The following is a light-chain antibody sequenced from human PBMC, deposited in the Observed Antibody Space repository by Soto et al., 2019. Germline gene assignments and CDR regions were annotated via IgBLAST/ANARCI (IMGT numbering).Light chain of an antibody. J-gene: IGKJ1*01. CDR3: QQYHSTPPQWT. CDR2: WAS. V-gene: IGKV4-1*01. CDR1: ESVLAISNNKNY. Sequence: DIVMTQSPDSLAVSLGERATSNCKSSESVLAISNNKNYLAWYQQKPGQSPKLLIYWASIREFGVPDRFSGGGSGTNFTLTISSLQAEDVAVYYCQQYHSTPPQWTFGQGTKVDIK.